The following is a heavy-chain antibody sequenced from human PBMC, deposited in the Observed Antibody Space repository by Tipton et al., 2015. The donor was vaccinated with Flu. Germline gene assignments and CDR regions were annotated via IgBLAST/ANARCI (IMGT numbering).Heavy chain of an antibody. J-gene: IGHJ5*01. Sequence: TLSLTCSVSGSSIRSSNYYWGWIRQPPGKGLEWIGNIFHSGNTYHNPSLKSRVTISVDTSKNHFSLKLRSVTAADTAVFYCARRDYSNYVSEPKNWFDSWGQGALVIVSS. CDR3: ARRDYSNYVSEPKNWFDS. V-gene: IGHV4-39*07. CDR1: GSSIRSSNYY. D-gene: IGHD4-11*01. CDR2: IFHSGNT.